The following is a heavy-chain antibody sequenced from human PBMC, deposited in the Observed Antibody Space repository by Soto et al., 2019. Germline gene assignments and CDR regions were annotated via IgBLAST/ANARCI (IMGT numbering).Heavy chain of an antibody. J-gene: IGHJ2*01. CDR1: GGSISSGGYY. CDR2: ISYSGST. D-gene: IGHD6-13*01. V-gene: IGHV4-30-4*01. Sequence: QVQLQESGPGLVKPSQTLSLTCTVSGGSISSGGYYWSWIRQPPGKGLEWIGYISYSGSTYYNPSLKSRVTISVATSKNQFSLKLISVAAAATAVYYCAGVAGTFYWYFVLWGRGTLVTVSS. CDR3: AGVAGTFYWYFVL.